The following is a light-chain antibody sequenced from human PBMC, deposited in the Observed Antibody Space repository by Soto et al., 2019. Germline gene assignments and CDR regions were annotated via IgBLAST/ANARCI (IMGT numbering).Light chain of an antibody. CDR1: QSVRNNY. Sequence: EIVLTQSPGIISLSPGELVNLSCSSSQSVRNNYLAWYQQKPGQPPRLIIYGASGRATGIPDRFSGGGSGTDFTLTIRRLEPEDFAVYYCQKNGSSPDLNCGGG. CDR2: GAS. V-gene: IGKV3-20*01. J-gene: IGKJ4*01. CDR3: QKNGSSPDLN.